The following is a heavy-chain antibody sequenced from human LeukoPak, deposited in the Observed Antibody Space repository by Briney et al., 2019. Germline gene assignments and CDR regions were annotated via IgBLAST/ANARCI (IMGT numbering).Heavy chain of an antibody. CDR1: GGTFSSYA. Sequence: SVKVSCKASGGTFSSYAISWVRQAPGQGLEWMGGIIPIFGTANYAQKFQGRVTITADKSTSTAYMELSSLRSEDTAVYYCARDDYDFWSGYSSNWFDPWGQGTLVTVSS. J-gene: IGHJ5*02. V-gene: IGHV1-69*06. CDR3: ARDDYDFWSGYSSNWFDP. CDR2: IIPIFGTA. D-gene: IGHD3-3*01.